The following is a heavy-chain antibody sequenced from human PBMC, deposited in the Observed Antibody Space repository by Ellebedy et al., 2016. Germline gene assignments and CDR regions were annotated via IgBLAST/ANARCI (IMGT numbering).Heavy chain of an antibody. Sequence: GGSLRLSCAASGFSFSSFAASWVRQAPGKGLEWVAVISGSGGRTHYADSVKGRFTISRDNSKSTLSLQMNSLRAEETALYYCVRVAGSMSAQEFDSWGHGTLVTVSS. CDR3: VRVAGSMSAQEFDS. J-gene: IGHJ4*01. D-gene: IGHD3-10*01. CDR2: ISGSGGRT. V-gene: IGHV3-23*01. CDR1: GFSFSSFA.